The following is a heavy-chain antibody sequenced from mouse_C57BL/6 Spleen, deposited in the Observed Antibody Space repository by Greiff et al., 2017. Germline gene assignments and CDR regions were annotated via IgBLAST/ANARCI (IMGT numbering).Heavy chain of an antibody. D-gene: IGHD2-1*01. V-gene: IGHV1-82*01. CDR3: ARWHYGNSFDD. Sequence: VKLQQSGPELVKPGASVKISCPASGFAFSSSWMNWVKQRPGKGLEWIGRIYPGDGDTNYHGKFKGEATLTADKSYSTADMQLSSLTSEDAAVYFCARWHYGNSFDDWGQGTTLTVSS. CDR2: IYPGDGDT. J-gene: IGHJ2*01. CDR1: GFAFSSSW.